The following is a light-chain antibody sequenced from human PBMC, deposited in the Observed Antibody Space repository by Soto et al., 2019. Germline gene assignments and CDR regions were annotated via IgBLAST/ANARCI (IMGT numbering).Light chain of an antibody. CDR3: CSYAGSSTWV. V-gene: IGLV2-23*01. CDR1: SSDVGSYNL. J-gene: IGLJ2*01. CDR2: EGS. Sequence: QSALTQPASVSGSPGQSITISCTGTSSDVGSYNLVSWYQQHPGKAPKLMIYEGSKRPPGVSNRFSGSKSGNTASLTISGLQAEDEADYSCCSYAGSSTWVFGGGTKLTVL.